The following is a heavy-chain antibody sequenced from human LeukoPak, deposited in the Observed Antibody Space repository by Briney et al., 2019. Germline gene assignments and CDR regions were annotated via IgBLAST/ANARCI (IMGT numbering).Heavy chain of an antibody. CDR1: GGSISSSSYY. V-gene: IGHV4-39*01. D-gene: IGHD3-22*01. CDR2: IYYSGST. CDR3: ARFGVFGTMIVVVTNAFDI. J-gene: IGHJ3*02. Sequence: SETLSLTRTVSGGSISSSSYYWGWIRQPPGKGLEWIGSIYYSGSTYYNPSLKSRVTISVDTSKNQFSLKLSSVTAADTAVYYCARFGVFGTMIVVVTNAFDIWGQGTMVTVSS.